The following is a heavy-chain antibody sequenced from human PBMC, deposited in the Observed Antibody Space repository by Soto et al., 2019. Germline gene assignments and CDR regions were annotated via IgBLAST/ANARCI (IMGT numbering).Heavy chain of an antibody. CDR1: GGSISSSNW. V-gene: IGHV4-4*02. CDR2: IYHSGST. D-gene: IGHD3-10*01. Sequence: SETLSLTCAVSGGSISSSNWWRWVRQPPGKGLEWIGEIYHSGSTNYNPSLKSRVTISVDKSKNQFSLKLSSVTAADPAVYYCASRITMVRGVIEYFQHWGQGTLVTVSS. CDR3: ASRITMVRGVIEYFQH. J-gene: IGHJ1*01.